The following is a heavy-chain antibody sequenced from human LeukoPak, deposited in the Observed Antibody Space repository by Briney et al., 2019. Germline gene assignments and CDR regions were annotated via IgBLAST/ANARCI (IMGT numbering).Heavy chain of an antibody. J-gene: IGHJ4*02. CDR1: GYSFTSYW. V-gene: IGHV5-51*01. D-gene: IGHD3-10*01. CDR2: IYPGDSDT. Sequence: GESLKISCKGSGYSFTSYWIGWLRQMPGKGLEWMGIIYPGDSDTRYSPSFQGQVTISADKSISTAYLQWSSLKASDTAMYYCARVTMVRGVIIIGFDYWGQGTLVTVSS. CDR3: ARVTMVRGVIIIGFDY.